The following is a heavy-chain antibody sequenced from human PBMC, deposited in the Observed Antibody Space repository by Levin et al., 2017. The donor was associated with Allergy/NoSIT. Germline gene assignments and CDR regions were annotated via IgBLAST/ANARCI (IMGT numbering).Heavy chain of an antibody. D-gene: IGHD6-13*01. CDR2: VYYSGST. J-gene: IGHJ4*02. Sequence: SETLSLTCTVSGFSITNFYWSWIRQPPGKELEWIGYVYYSGSTNYNPSLKSRVTLSVATSKNQFSLRLSSVTAADTAVYYCARATRSSLIHYFDYWGQGTLVTVSS. CDR3: ARATRSSLIHYFDY. CDR1: GFSITNFY. V-gene: IGHV4-59*01.